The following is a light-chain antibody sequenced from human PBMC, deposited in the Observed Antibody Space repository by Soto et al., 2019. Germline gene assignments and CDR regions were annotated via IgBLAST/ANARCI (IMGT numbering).Light chain of an antibody. CDR1: SGHSSYI. V-gene: IGLV4-60*02. J-gene: IGLJ3*02. CDR3: ETWDGNTRV. Sequence: QLVLTQSSSASASLGSSVKLTCTLSSGHSSYIIAWHQQQPGKAPRYLMKLEGSGSYNKGSGVPDRFSGSSSGADRYLTISTLQFEDEADYYCETWDGNTRVVGGGTKLTVL. CDR2: LEGSGSY.